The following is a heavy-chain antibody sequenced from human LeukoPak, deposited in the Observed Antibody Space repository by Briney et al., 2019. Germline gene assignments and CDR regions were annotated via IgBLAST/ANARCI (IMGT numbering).Heavy chain of an antibody. CDR3: ARHSDDSRAYHVHYFDY. Sequence: GGSLRLSCAASGFTFSSYSMNWVRQAPGKGLEWVSYISSSSSTIYYADSVKGRFTISRDNAKNSLYLQMNSLRDEDTAVYYCARHSDDSRAYHVHYFDYWGQGTLVTVSS. CDR1: GFTFSSYS. CDR2: ISSSSSTI. J-gene: IGHJ4*02. V-gene: IGHV3-48*02. D-gene: IGHD3-22*01.